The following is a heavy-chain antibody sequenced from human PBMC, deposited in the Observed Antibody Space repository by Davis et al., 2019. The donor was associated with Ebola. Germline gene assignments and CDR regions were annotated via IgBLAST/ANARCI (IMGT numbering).Heavy chain of an antibody. CDR1: GFTVSGNY. J-gene: IGHJ4*02. V-gene: IGHV3-53*01. CDR2: IFGGGST. Sequence: PGGSLRLSCAASGFTVSGNYMSWVRQAPGKGLDWVSVIFGGGSTYYADSVKGRFTISRDNSKNTLYLQMNSLRAEDTAVYYCALEVRFLEWLPVFDYWGQGTLVTVSS. D-gene: IGHD3-3*01. CDR3: ALEVRFLEWLPVFDY.